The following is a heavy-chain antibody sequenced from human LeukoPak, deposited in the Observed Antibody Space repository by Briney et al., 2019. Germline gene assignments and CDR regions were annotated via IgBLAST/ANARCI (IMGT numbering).Heavy chain of an antibody. CDR1: GGSISSSNW. CDR2: IYHSGST. Sequence: SETLSLTCVVSGGSISSSNWWSWVRQPPGKGLEWIGEIYHSGSTNYNPSLKSRVTISVDKSKNQFSLKLSSVTAADTAVYYCARTLRYFDWLSLGSWFDPWGQGTLVTVSS. CDR3: ARTLRYFDWLSLGSWFDP. D-gene: IGHD3-9*01. J-gene: IGHJ5*02. V-gene: IGHV4-4*02.